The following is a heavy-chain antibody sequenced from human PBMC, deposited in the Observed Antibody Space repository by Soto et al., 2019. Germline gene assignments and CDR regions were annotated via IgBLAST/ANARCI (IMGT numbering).Heavy chain of an antibody. Sequence: SVKVSCKASGGTFSSYAISWVRQAPGQGLEWMGGIIPIFGTANYAQKFQGRVTITADASTSTAYLELSSLRSEDTAVYYCAREGPVGPVTGASRRYYYGMEVWGQGTTVTVSS. CDR3: AREGPVGPVTGASRRYYYGMEV. CDR1: GGTFSSYA. CDR2: IIPIFGTA. D-gene: IGHD2-2*01. J-gene: IGHJ6*02. V-gene: IGHV1-69*13.